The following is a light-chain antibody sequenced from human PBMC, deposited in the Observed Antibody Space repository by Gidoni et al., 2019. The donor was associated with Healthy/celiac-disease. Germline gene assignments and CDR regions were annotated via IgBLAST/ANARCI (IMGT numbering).Light chain of an antibody. V-gene: IGKV1-8*01. CDR1: QCISSY. CDR3: QQYYSYPFT. Sequence: AIRITQSPSSFSASTGDRVTITCRASQCISSYLAWYQQKPGKAPKLLIYAASTLQSGVPSRFSGSGSGTDFTLTISCLQSEDFATYYCQQYYSYPFTFGPGTKVDIK. CDR2: AAS. J-gene: IGKJ3*01.